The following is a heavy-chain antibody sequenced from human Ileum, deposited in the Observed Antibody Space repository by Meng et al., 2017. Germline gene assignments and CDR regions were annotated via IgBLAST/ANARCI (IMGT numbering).Heavy chain of an antibody. D-gene: IGHD1-14*01. V-gene: IGHV4-4*02. Sequence: QVLLQESGPVLVRPSGPRSLTCAVSVVSISSAIWWGWVRQPPGKGLEWIREIFQSGSTNYNPSLKSRVSISVDKSKNHLSLSLSSVTAADTAVYYCAKAAAYNLDIWGQGALVTVSS. J-gene: IGHJ4*02. CDR3: AKAAAYNLDI. CDR1: VVSISSAIW. CDR2: IFQSGST.